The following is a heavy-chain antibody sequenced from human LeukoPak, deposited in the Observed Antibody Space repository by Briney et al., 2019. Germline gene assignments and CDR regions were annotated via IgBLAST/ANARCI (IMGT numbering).Heavy chain of an antibody. CDR1: GGPFSGYY. Sequence: SETLSLTCAVYGGPFSGYYWSWIRQPPGKGLEWIGEINHSGSTKFNPSLKSRVTIAVDASKNQFSLKLSSETAADTAVYYCARGVSGLIAAAGRNWFDPWGQGTLVTVSS. D-gene: IGHD6-13*01. V-gene: IGHV4-34*01. CDR3: ARGVSGLIAAAGRNWFDP. J-gene: IGHJ5*02. CDR2: INHSGST.